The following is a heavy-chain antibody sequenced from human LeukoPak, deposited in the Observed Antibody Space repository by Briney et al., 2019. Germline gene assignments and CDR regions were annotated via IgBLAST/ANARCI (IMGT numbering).Heavy chain of an antibody. CDR1: GFTFSSYS. Sequence: GGSLRLSCAASGFTFSSYSMNWVRQAPGKGLEWVSSISSSSSYIYYADSVKGRFTISRDNAKNSLYLQMNSLRAEDTAVYYCARLYSSGWAFDHWGQGTLVTVSS. D-gene: IGHD6-19*01. CDR3: ARLYSSGWAFDH. CDR2: ISSSSSYI. V-gene: IGHV3-21*01. J-gene: IGHJ4*02.